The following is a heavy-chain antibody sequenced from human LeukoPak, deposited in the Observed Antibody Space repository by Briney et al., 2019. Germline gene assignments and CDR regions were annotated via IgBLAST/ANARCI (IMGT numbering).Heavy chain of an antibody. V-gene: IGHV4-31*03. J-gene: IGHJ4*02. CDR3: ARDVSSGFDY. CDR1: GGSISSGNYY. Sequence: SETLSLTCTVSGGSISSGNYYWSWIRQHPGKGLEWIGYIYYSGSTYYNPSLKSRVTISVDTSKNQFSLKLSSVIAADTAVYYCARDVSSGFDYWGQGTLVTVSS. CDR2: IYYSGST. D-gene: IGHD6-19*01.